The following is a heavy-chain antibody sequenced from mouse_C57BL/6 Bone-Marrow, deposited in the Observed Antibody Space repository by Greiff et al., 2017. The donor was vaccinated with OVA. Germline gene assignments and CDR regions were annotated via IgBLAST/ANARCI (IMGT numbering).Heavy chain of an antibody. V-gene: IGHV5-4*01. CDR1: GFTFSSYA. CDR3: ARDLYYRGYFEV. CDR2: ISDGGSCT. Sequence: EVHLVESGGGLVKPGGSLKLSCAASGFTFSSYAMSWVRQTPEKRLEWVATISDGGSCTYYPDNVKGRFTISRDTAKNNLYLQMSQLKAEATAIYYCARDLYYRGYFEVWGTGTTVTVSS. D-gene: IGHD2-14*01. J-gene: IGHJ1*03.